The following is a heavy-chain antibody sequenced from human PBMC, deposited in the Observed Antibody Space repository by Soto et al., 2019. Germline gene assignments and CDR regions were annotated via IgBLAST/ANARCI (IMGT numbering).Heavy chain of an antibody. V-gene: IGHV4-34*01. J-gene: IGHJ4*02. CDR3: ARTYYDFWSGYYNPTYFDY. D-gene: IGHD3-3*01. CDR1: GGSFSGYY. Sequence: SETLSLTCAVYGGSFSGYYWSWIRQPPGKGLEWIGEINHSGSTNYNPSLKSRVTISVDTSKNQFSLKLSSVTAADTAVYYCARTYYDFWSGYYNPTYFDYWGQGTLVTVSS. CDR2: INHSGST.